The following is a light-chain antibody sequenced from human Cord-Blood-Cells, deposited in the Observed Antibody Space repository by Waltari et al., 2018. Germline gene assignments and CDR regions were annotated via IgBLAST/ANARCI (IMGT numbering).Light chain of an antibody. J-gene: IGKJ4*01. CDR1: QSVSSY. CDR3: QQRSNWPPLT. Sequence: DIVFTQSPAPLSLSPGERATLSCRASQSVSSYLAWYKQKPGQAPRLLIYDASNRATGLQARFRGSGSRTDCTRPISRLEREDFAVYYCQQRSNWPPLTFGGGTKVEIK. CDR2: DAS. V-gene: IGKV3-11*01.